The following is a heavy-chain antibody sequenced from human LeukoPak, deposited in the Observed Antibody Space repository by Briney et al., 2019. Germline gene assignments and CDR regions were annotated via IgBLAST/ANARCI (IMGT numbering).Heavy chain of an antibody. Sequence: GGSLRLSCAASGFTFDDYGMSWVRQAPGKGLGWVCGINWNGGSTGYADSVKGRFTISRDNAKNSLYLQMNSLRAEDTAVYYCARDPYYYDSSGYLPDAFDIWGQGTMVTVSS. CDR2: INWNGGST. CDR3: ARDPYYYDSSGYLPDAFDI. D-gene: IGHD3-22*01. J-gene: IGHJ3*02. CDR1: GFTFDDYG. V-gene: IGHV3-20*04.